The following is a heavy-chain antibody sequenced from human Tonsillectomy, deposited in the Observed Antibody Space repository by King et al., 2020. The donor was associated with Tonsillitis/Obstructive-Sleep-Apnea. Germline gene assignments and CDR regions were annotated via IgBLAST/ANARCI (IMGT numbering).Heavy chain of an antibody. D-gene: IGHD3-16*02. V-gene: IGHV4-34*01. CDR1: GGSFSGYY. CDR2: INHSGST. CDR3: ARGGHFSYLGELSLAPRAFDI. J-gene: IGHJ3*02. Sequence: VQLQQWGAGLLKPSETLSLTCAVYGGSFSGYYWSWIRQPPGKGLEWIGEINHSGSTNYNPSLKSRVTISVDTSKNQFSLKLSSVTAADTAVYYCARGGHFSYLGELSLAPRAFDIWGQGTMVTVSS.